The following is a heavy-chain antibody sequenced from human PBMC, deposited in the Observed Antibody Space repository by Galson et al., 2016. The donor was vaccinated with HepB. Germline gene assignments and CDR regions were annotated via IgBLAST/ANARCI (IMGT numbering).Heavy chain of an antibody. D-gene: IGHD3-3*01. CDR2: LNGSGRKT. CDR3: AKSFVKKDFWSYYLADAFDI. J-gene: IGHJ3*02. Sequence: SLRLSCAASGFTFTSYALSWVRPAPGRGLEWVSTLNGSGRKTYYADPVKGRFPISRHNSKNTLFLQMNSLQVEDTAVYYCAKSFVKKDFWSYYLADAFDIRGQGTTVTVST. V-gene: IGHV3-23*01. CDR1: GFTFTSYA.